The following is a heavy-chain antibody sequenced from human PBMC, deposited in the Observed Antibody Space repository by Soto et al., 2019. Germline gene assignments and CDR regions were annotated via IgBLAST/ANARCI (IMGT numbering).Heavy chain of an antibody. CDR3: ARDYYKYYDSSGYYRSPAY. CDR2: IYSGGST. J-gene: IGHJ4*02. CDR1: GFTVSSNY. D-gene: IGHD3-22*01. Sequence: GGSLRLSCAASGFTVSSNYMSWVRQAPGKGLEWVSVIYSGGSTYYADSVKGRFTISRDNSRNTLFLQMNSLRAEDTAVYYCARDYYKYYDSSGYYRSPAYWGQGTLVTVSS. V-gene: IGHV3-66*02.